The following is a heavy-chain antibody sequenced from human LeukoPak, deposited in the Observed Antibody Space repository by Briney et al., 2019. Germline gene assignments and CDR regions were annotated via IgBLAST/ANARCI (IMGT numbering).Heavy chain of an antibody. CDR3: ATERITMVRGDPSGYFDY. V-gene: IGHV1-24*01. CDR1: GYTLTELS. CDR2: FDPEDGET. D-gene: IGHD3-10*01. Sequence: ASVKVSCKVSGYTLTELSMHWVRQAPGKGLGWMGGFDPEDGETIYAQKFQGRVTMTEDTSTDTAYMELSSLRSEDTAVYYCATERITMVRGDPSGYFDYWGQGTLVTVSS. J-gene: IGHJ4*02.